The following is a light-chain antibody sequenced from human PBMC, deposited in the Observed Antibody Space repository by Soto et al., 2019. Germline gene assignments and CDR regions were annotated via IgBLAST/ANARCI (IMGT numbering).Light chain of an antibody. V-gene: IGKV3-20*01. Sequence: EVVMRPSPATLSVSPGERATLSCRASQSVSSNLAWYQQTPGQAPRLLIYSASTRATGIPDRFSGSGSGTDFTLTISRLEHEDFAVYYCQQYGSSPPITFGQGTRLEIK. CDR1: QSVSSN. J-gene: IGKJ5*01. CDR2: SAS. CDR3: QQYGSSPPIT.